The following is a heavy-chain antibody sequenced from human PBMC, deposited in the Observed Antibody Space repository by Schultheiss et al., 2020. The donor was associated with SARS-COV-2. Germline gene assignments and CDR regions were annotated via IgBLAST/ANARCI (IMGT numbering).Heavy chain of an antibody. J-gene: IGHJ4*02. Sequence: GESLKISCAASGFTFSSYSMNWVRQAPGKGLEWVSSISSSSTYIYYADSVKGRFTVSRDNSKNTLFPQMNSLRDEDTAVYYCVTREYSYGAFDYWGQGTLVTVSS. CDR2: ISSSSTYI. CDR1: GFTFSSYS. V-gene: IGHV3-21*01. CDR3: VTREYSYGAFDY. D-gene: IGHD5-18*01.